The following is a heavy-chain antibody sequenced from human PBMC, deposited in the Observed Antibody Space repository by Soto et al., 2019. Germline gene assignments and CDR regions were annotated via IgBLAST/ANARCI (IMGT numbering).Heavy chain of an antibody. V-gene: IGHV3-23*01. CDR1: GFTFSSYA. CDR3: ARRGSGSYYDY. CDR2: ISGSGDST. Sequence: EVQLLESGGGLVQPGGSLRLSCAASGFTFSSYAMRWVRQAPGKGLEWVSAISGSGDSTYYADSVKGRFTTSRDNSKNTLYLQMTSLRAEGTAVYYCARRGSGSYYDYWGQGTLVTVSS. D-gene: IGHD1-26*01. J-gene: IGHJ4*02.